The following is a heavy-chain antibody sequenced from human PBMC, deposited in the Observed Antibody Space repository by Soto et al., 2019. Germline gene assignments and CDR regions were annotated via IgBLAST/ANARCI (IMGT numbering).Heavy chain of an antibody. CDR3: ARGSGYYDFWSGYYCAFDI. CDR1: GGSFSGYY. CDR2: INHSGST. D-gene: IGHD3-3*01. Sequence: SETLSLTCAVYGGSFSGYYWSWIRQPPWKGLEWIGEINHSGSTNYNPSLKSRVTISVDTSKNQFSLKLSSVTAADTAVYYCARGSGYYDFWSGYYCAFDIWGQGTMVTVS. V-gene: IGHV4-34*01. J-gene: IGHJ3*02.